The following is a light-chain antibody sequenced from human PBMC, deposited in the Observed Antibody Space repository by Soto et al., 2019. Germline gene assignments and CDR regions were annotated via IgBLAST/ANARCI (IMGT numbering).Light chain of an antibody. Sequence: DIVMTQSPVSLPVTPGETASISCRSSQSLLHSNGYNYLDWYLQKPGQSPQLLIYLGSNRASGVPDRFSGSGSGTDFTLKISRVEAEDVGVYYCMQALQTPCTFGQGTKLEIK. CDR3: MQALQTPCT. CDR1: QSLLHSNGYNY. CDR2: LGS. J-gene: IGKJ2*02. V-gene: IGKV2-28*01.